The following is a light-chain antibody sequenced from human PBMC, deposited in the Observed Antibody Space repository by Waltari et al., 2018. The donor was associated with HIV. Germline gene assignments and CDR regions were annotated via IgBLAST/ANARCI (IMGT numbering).Light chain of an antibody. Sequence: ELVLPQSPGPLSFSAGGRATPYCRASQSISDNYLVWYQQKPGQAPRLLIYGASNRATGIPDRFSGSGSGTDFTLTISRLEPEDFAVYYCQQYASSLWTFGQGTRVEIK. CDR3: QQYASSLWT. CDR1: QSISDNY. J-gene: IGKJ1*01. V-gene: IGKV3-20*01. CDR2: GAS.